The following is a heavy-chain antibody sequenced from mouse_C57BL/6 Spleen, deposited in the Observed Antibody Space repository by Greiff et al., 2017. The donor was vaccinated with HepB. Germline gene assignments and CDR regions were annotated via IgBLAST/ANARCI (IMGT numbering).Heavy chain of an antibody. V-gene: IGHV1-26*01. CDR2: INPNNGGT. Sequence: EVQLQQSGPELVKPGASVKISCKASGYTFTDYYMNWVKQSHGKSLEWIGDINPNNGGTSYNQKFKGKATLTVDKSSSTAYMELRSLTSEDSAVYYCALYSNYVSYWGQGTLVTVSA. CDR3: ALYSNYVSY. CDR1: GYTFTDYY. J-gene: IGHJ3*01. D-gene: IGHD2-5*01.